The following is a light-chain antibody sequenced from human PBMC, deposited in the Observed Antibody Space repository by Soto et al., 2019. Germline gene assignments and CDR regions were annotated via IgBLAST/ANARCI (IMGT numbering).Light chain of an antibody. Sequence: EIVLTQSPAILSLAQGERATLSCRASQSVSSYLAWYQQKPGQAPRLLIYDASNRATGIPARFSGSGSGTDFTLTISSLEPEDFAVYYCQQRSNWPYTFGQGTKLEIK. V-gene: IGKV3-11*01. CDR1: QSVSSY. CDR3: QQRSNWPYT. J-gene: IGKJ2*01. CDR2: DAS.